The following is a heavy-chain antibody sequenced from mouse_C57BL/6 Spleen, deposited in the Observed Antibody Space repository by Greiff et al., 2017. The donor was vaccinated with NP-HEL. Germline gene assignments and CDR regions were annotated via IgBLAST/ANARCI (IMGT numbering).Heavy chain of an antibody. CDR2: ISSGSSTI. D-gene: IGHD1-1*01. V-gene: IGHV5-17*01. J-gene: IGHJ4*01. CDR1: GFTFSDYG. Sequence: EVKVVESGGGLVKPGGSLKLSCAASGFTFSDYGMHWVRQAPEKGLEWVAYISSGSSTIYYADTVKGRFTISRDNAKNTLFLQMTSLRSEDTAMYYCASTVVAPDAMDYWGQGTSVTVSS. CDR3: ASTVVAPDAMDY.